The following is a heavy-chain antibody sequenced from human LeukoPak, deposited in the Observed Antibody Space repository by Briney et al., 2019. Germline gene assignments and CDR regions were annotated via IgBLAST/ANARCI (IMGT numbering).Heavy chain of an antibody. J-gene: IGHJ4*02. CDR1: GFTFSNYW. CDR3: ARGDGYNWEYYFDY. V-gene: IGHV3-74*01. Sequence: GGSLRLSCAASGFTFSNYWMHWVRQAPGKGLVWVSRISSDGSGTRYADSVRGRFTISRDNAKNTLYLQMNSLRAEDTAVYYCARGDGYNWEYYFDYWGQGTLVTVSS. D-gene: IGHD5-24*01. CDR2: ISSDGSGT.